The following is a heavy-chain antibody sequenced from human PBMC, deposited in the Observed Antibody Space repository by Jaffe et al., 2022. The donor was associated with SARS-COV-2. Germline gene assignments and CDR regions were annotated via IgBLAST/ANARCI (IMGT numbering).Heavy chain of an antibody. CDR1: GFTFSSYA. D-gene: IGHD6-13*01. J-gene: IGHJ3*02. CDR3: AKVPFVGSSWVGAFDI. CDR2: ISGSGGST. Sequence: EVQLLESGGGLVQPGGSLRLSCAASGFTFSSYAMSWVRQAPGKGLEWVSAISGSGGSTYYADSVKGRFTISRDNSKNTLYLQMNSLRAEDTAVYYCAKVPFVGSSWVGAFDIWGQGTMVTVSS. V-gene: IGHV3-23*01.